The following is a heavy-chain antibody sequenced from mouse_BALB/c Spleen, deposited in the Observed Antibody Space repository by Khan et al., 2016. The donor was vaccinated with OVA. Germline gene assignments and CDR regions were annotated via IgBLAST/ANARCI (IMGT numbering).Heavy chain of an antibody. CDR3: ARGGYSVFAY. CDR1: GYTFTDYV. V-gene: IGHV1-77*01. CDR2: IFPGGGSS. Sequence: QVQLQQSGPELVKPGASVKMSCKASGYTFTDYVINWVKQRTGQGLEWIGDIFPGGGSSYYNEKFKGKAKLTADKSSNTAYMQLSSLTLEDSAVYFCARGGYSVFAYWGPGTLVTVSA. J-gene: IGHJ3*01. D-gene: IGHD1-1*01.